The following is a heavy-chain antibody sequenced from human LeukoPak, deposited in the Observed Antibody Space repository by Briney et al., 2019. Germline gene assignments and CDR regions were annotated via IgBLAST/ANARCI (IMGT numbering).Heavy chain of an antibody. Sequence: GASVKVSCKASGGTFSSYAISWVRQAPGQGLEWMGGIIPIFGTANYAQKFQGRVTITADEFTSTAYMELSSLRSEDTAVYYCARDRGYGDLHFDYWGQGTLVTVSS. CDR3: ARDRGYGDLHFDY. V-gene: IGHV1-69*13. CDR1: GGTFSSYA. D-gene: IGHD4-17*01. J-gene: IGHJ4*02. CDR2: IIPIFGTA.